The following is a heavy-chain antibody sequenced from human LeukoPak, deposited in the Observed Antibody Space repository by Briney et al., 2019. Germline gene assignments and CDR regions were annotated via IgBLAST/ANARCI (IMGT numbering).Heavy chain of an antibody. CDR3: ARQKWYYYDSRTRETENAFDI. V-gene: IGHV5-51*01. Sequence: GESLKISCKGSGYSFTSYWIGWVRQMPGEGLEWMGIIYPGDSDTRYSPSFQGQVTISADKSISTAYLQWSSLKASDTAMYYCARQKWYYYDSRTRETENAFDIWGQGTMVTVSS. CDR1: GYSFTSYW. J-gene: IGHJ3*02. D-gene: IGHD3-22*01. CDR2: IYPGDSDT.